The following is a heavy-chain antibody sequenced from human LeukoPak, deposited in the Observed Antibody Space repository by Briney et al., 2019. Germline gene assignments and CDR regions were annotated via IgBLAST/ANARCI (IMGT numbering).Heavy chain of an antibody. V-gene: IGHV4-59*08. CDR2: IYYSGST. CDR1: GGSISSYY. Sequence: PSEALSLTCTVPGGSISSYYWSWIRQPPGKGLEWIGYIYYSGSTNYNPSLKSRVTISVDTSKNQFSLKLSSVTAADTAVYYCARHIEGWSSSGWPYYFDYWGQGTLVTVSS. D-gene: IGHD6-19*01. CDR3: ARHIEGWSSSGWPYYFDY. J-gene: IGHJ4*02.